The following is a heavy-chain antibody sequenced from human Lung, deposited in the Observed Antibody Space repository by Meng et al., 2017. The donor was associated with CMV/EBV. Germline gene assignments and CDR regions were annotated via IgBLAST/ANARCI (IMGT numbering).Heavy chain of an antibody. J-gene: IGHJ4*02. V-gene: IGHV6-1*01. CDR2: TYYRSKWYN. CDR1: GDSVSSNSAA. Sequence: SETXSLTCAISGDSVSSNSAAWNWIRQSPSRGLEWLGRTYYRSKWYNDYAVSVKSRITINPDTSKNQFSLQLNSVTPEDTAVYYCARFGTVGAGSGVYFDYXGQGXLVTVSS. D-gene: IGHD3-10*01. CDR3: ARFGTVGAGSGVYFDY.